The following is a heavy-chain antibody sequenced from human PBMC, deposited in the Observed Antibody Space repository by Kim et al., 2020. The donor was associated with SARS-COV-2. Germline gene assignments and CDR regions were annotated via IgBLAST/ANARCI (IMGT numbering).Heavy chain of an antibody. D-gene: IGHD6-19*01. CDR1: GFTVNNFA. J-gene: IGHJ4*02. Sequence: GGSLRLSCGASGFTVNNFAMSWVRQAPGKGLEWVSTDPGGGGRTFYADSVKGRFTISRDNSKNTVFLQMNSVRADDRAVYYCARAQPLSSGWYVFGVWGPGTLVTVSS. CDR2: DPGGGGRT. CDR3: ARAQPLSSGWYVFGV. V-gene: IGHV3-23*01.